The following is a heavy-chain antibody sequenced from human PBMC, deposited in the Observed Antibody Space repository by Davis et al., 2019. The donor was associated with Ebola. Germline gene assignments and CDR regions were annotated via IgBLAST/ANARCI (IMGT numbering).Heavy chain of an antibody. Sequence: SVKVSCKSSGGPFSNYGIHWVRQAPGQGLEWMGRISPILGITDYARKFQGRITIVADKSTTTAYMELSSLTSEDTAVYYCARIRGDGNIVGTNARAGYFDYWGQGTLVTVSS. CDR2: ISPILGIT. D-gene: IGHD1-26*01. J-gene: IGHJ4*02. CDR3: ARIRGDGNIVGTNARAGYFDY. CDR1: GGPFSNYG. V-gene: IGHV1-69*04.